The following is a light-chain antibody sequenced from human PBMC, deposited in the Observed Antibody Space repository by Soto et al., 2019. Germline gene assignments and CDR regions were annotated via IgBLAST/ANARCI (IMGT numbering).Light chain of an antibody. CDR2: EVS. J-gene: IGLJ2*01. CDR3: SSYTSSSTVV. CDR1: SSDVGGYNY. V-gene: IGLV2-14*01. Sequence: QSALTQPASVSGSPGQSITISCTGTSSDVGGYNYVYWYQQHPGKAPKVMIYEVSNRPSGVSNRFSGSKSGNTASLTISGLQADDEADYYCSSYTSSSTVVFGGGTKVTVL.